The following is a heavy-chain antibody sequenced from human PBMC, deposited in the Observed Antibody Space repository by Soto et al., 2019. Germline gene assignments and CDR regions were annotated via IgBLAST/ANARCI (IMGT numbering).Heavy chain of an antibody. CDR1: GYTFTGYY. CDR2: INPNSGGT. J-gene: IGHJ6*02. V-gene: IGHV1-2*04. CDR3: ARDSYSGSYYYYYGMDV. D-gene: IGHD1-26*01. Sequence: GASVKVSCKASGYTFTGYYMHWVRQAPGQGLEWMGWINPNSGGTNYAQKFQGWVTMTRDTSISTAYMELSRLRSDDTAVYYRARDSYSGSYYYYYGMDVWGQGTTVTVSS.